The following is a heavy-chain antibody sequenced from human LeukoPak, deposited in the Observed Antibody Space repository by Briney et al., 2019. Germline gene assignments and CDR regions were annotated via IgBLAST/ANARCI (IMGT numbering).Heavy chain of an antibody. CDR3: ARGGVGYCSSTSCLPPYWYFDL. Sequence: SETLSLTCTVSGGSISSSSYYWGWIRQPPGKGLEWIGSIYYGGSTYYNPSLKSRVTISVDTSKNQFSLKLSSVTAADTAVYYCARGGVGYCSSTSCLPPYWYFDLWGRGTLVTVSS. D-gene: IGHD2-2*01. J-gene: IGHJ2*01. CDR1: GGSISSSSYY. V-gene: IGHV4-39*07. CDR2: IYYGGST.